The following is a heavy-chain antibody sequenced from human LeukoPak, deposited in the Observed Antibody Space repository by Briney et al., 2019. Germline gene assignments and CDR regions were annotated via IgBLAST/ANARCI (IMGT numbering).Heavy chain of an antibody. CDR2: ISSSGSTI. Sequence: GGSLRLSCAASGFTFSDYYMSWIRQAPGKGLEWVSYISSSGSTIYYADSVKGRFTISRDNAKNSLYLQMNSLRAEDTAVHYCARAISFKEGTYYDFWSGQLNWFDPWGQGTLVTVSS. CDR3: ARAISFKEGTYYDFWSGQLNWFDP. V-gene: IGHV3-11*01. J-gene: IGHJ5*02. D-gene: IGHD3-3*01. CDR1: GFTFSDYY.